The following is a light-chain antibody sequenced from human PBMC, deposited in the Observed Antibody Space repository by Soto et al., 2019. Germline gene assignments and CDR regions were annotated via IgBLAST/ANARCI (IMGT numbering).Light chain of an antibody. CDR3: QHHNGYTIT. CDR2: EVS. CDR1: QGVSSH. J-gene: IGKJ5*01. V-gene: IGKV1-9*01. Sequence: IQLTQFPSSLSASVGDRVTITWGASQGVSSHLAWHQQKPGKAPKILIYEVSTLQSGVPSRFSGSGSGTDFTLTISSLKHEDFATYYCQHHNGYTITFGQGTRLEIK.